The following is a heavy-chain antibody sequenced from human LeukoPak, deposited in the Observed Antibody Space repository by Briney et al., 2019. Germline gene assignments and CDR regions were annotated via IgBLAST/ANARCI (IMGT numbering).Heavy chain of an antibody. D-gene: IGHD3-10*01. CDR2: IYHSGST. CDR1: GYSISSGYY. Sequence: PSETLSLTCTVSGYSISSGYYWGWIRQPPGEGLEWIGSIYHSGSTYYNPSLKSRVTISVDTSKNQFSLKLSSVTAADTAVYYCACPNYYGSGSYYAYYYYYMDVWGKGTTVTVSS. CDR3: ACPNYYGSGSYYAYYYYYMDV. V-gene: IGHV4-38-2*02. J-gene: IGHJ6*03.